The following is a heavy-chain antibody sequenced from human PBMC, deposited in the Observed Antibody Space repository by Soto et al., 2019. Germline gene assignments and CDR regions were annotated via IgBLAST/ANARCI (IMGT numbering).Heavy chain of an antibody. V-gene: IGHV4-31*01. CDR2: IHYSGGPSYSP. Sequence: QVQLQESGPGLVEPSQTLSPICTVSGASIITDGYYWTWIRQHPGKGLEWLGYIHYSGGPSYSPSYNPSLQCPISISVDISNSLLSLQLTSVTAADTAVYYCARVPSYYKERMGYQPFHPWGQGTLVSVSS. CDR3: ARVPSYYKERMGYQPFHP. J-gene: IGHJ5*02. D-gene: IGHD3-10*01. CDR1: GASIITDGYY.